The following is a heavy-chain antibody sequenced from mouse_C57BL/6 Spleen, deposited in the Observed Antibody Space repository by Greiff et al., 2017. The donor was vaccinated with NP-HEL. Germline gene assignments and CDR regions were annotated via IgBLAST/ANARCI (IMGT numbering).Heavy chain of an antibody. CDR2: IYPGDGDT. CDR1: GYAFSSSW. Sequence: QVQLQQSGPELVKPGASVKISCKASGYAFSSSWMNWVKQRPGKGLEWIGRIYPGDGDTNYNGKFKGKATLTADKSSSTAYMQLSSLTSEDSAVYFCARPHYYGSSYDAMDYWGQGTSVTVSS. V-gene: IGHV1-82*01. J-gene: IGHJ4*01. D-gene: IGHD1-1*01. CDR3: ARPHYYGSSYDAMDY.